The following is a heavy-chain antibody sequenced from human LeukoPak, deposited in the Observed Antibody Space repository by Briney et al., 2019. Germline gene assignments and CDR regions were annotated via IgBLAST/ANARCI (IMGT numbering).Heavy chain of an antibody. CDR1: GFTFSSYA. J-gene: IGHJ4*02. CDR3: AKEKVTMVRGVIKSYYFDY. Sequence: PGGSLRLPCAASGFTFSSYAMSWVRQAPGKGLEWVSAISGSGGSTYYADSVKGRFTISRDNSKNTLYLQMNSLRAEDTAVYYCAKEKVTMVRGVIKSYYFDYWGQGTLVTVSS. V-gene: IGHV3-23*01. CDR2: ISGSGGST. D-gene: IGHD3-10*01.